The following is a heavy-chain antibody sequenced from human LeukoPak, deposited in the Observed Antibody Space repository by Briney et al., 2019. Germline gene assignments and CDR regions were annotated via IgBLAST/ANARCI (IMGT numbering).Heavy chain of an antibody. Sequence: PSETLSLTCTVSGYSISSGYYGGWIRQPPGKGLEWIGSIYHSGSTYYNPSLKSRVTISVGTTKNQSSLKLSSVTAADTAVYFCARDRHWGGSSSSWFDPWGQGTLVTVSS. D-gene: IGHD3-16*01. CDR1: GYSISSGYY. CDR2: IYHSGST. J-gene: IGHJ5*02. V-gene: IGHV4-38-2*02. CDR3: ARDRHWGGSSSSWFDP.